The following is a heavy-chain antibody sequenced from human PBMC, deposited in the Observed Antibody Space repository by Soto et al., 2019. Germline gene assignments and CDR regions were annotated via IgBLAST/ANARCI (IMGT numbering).Heavy chain of an antibody. J-gene: IGHJ4*02. D-gene: IGHD6-13*01. CDR3: ARGGSSWLQQEFDY. CDR2: IIPIFGTA. CDR1: GGTFSSYA. Sequence: SVKVSCKASGGTFSSYAISWVRQAPGQGLEWMGGIIPIFGTANYAQKFQGRVTITADESTSTAYMELSSLRSEDTAVYYCARGGSSWLQQEFDYWAQGALVTVSS. V-gene: IGHV1-69*13.